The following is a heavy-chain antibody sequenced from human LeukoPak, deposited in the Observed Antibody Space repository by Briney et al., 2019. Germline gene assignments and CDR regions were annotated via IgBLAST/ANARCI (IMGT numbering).Heavy chain of an antibody. Sequence: SETLSLTCTVSGGSISSSSYYWGWIRQPPGKGLEWIGSIYYSGSTYYNPPLKSRVTISVDTSKNQFSLKLSSVTAADTAVYYCARVRILTGYRSLDYWGQGTLVTVSS. CDR1: GGSISSSSYY. D-gene: IGHD3-9*01. J-gene: IGHJ4*02. CDR3: ARVRILTGYRSLDY. V-gene: IGHV4-39*01. CDR2: IYYSGST.